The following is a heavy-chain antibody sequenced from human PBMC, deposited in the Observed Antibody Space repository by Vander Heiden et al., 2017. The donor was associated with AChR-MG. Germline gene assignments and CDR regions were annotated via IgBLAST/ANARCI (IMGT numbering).Heavy chain of an antibody. Sequence: QVQLVESGGGAVQPGRSLRLSCAASGFTFRNKAMHWVRQAPGKGLEWVAVISYDGSNKYYAASVKGRFTISRDNSKNTLYLQMNSLRAEDTAVYYCASFVVVAATPNTFDYWGQGTLVTVSS. CDR1: GFTFRNKA. V-gene: IGHV3-30-3*01. CDR3: ASFVVVAATPNTFDY. J-gene: IGHJ4*02. CDR2: ISYDGSNK. D-gene: IGHD2-15*01.